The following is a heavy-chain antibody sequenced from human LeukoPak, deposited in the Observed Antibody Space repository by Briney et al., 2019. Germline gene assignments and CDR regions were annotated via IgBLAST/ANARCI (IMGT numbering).Heavy chain of an antibody. J-gene: IGHJ3*02. CDR3: ARNASSLGAGAFDI. CDR1: GGSISSSSLY. V-gene: IGHV4-39*01. D-gene: IGHD2-2*01. CDR2: VYYSGST. Sequence: SDSLSLTCTVSGGSISSSSLYWDWIRQPPGKGLEWIGTVYYSGSTYYNPSLKSRVTISVDTSKNQFSLRLSSVTAADTALYYCARNASSLGAGAFDIWGQGTMVTVSS.